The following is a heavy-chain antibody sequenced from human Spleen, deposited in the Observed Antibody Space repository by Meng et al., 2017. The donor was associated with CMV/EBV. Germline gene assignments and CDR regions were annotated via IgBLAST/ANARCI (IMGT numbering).Heavy chain of an antibody. J-gene: IGHJ6*02. CDR3: AKGVVVVPAAIWDYYGMDV. D-gene: IGHD2-2*01. CDR1: GFTFSSYA. CDR2: IYSGGSST. Sequence: GGSLRLSCAASGFTFSSYAMSWVRQAPGKGLEWVSVIYSGGSSTYYADSVKGRFTISRDNSKNTLYLQMNSLRAEDTAVYYCAKGVVVVPAAIWDYYGMDVWGQGTTVTVSS. V-gene: IGHV3-23*03.